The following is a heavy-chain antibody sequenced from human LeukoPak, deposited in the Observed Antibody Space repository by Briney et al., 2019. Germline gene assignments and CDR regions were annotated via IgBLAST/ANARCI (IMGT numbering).Heavy chain of an antibody. J-gene: IGHJ1*01. CDR1: GFTFNHYW. V-gene: IGHV3-7*01. CDR2: IKQDGSQI. Sequence: GGSLRLSCAASGFTFNHYWMSWVRQAPGKWLEWLANIKQDGSQIYYVDSVKGRFTTSRDNAKYSLYLQMNSLRAEDTAVYYCARGIYDTDSLGLYFDHWGQGTLVTVSS. CDR3: ARGIYDTDSLGLYFDH. D-gene: IGHD3-16*01.